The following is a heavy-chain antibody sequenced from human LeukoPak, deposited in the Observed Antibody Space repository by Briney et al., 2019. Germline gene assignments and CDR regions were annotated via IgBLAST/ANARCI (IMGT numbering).Heavy chain of an antibody. Sequence: PGGSLRLSCAASGFTFSSYGMHWVRQAPGKGLEWVAYIRSDGSNKYYADSVKGRFTISRDNAKNPLYLQMNSLRAEDTAVYYCARDRLATIDYWGQGTLVTVSS. D-gene: IGHD5-12*01. CDR1: GFTFSSYG. CDR2: IRSDGSNK. CDR3: ARDRLATIDY. J-gene: IGHJ4*02. V-gene: IGHV3-30*02.